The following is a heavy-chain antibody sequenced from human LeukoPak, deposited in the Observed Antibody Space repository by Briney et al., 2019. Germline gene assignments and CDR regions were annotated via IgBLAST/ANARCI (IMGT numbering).Heavy chain of an antibody. D-gene: IGHD3-10*01. CDR3: ARSVPIWFGELSHFDY. Sequence: PGESLKISCKGSGYSFTSYWIGWVRQMPGKGLEWMGIIYPGDSDTRYSPSFQGQVTISADKSISTAYLQWSSLKASDTAMYYCARSVPIWFGELSHFDYWGQGTLVTVSS. CDR1: GYSFTSYW. CDR2: IYPGDSDT. V-gene: IGHV5-51*01. J-gene: IGHJ4*02.